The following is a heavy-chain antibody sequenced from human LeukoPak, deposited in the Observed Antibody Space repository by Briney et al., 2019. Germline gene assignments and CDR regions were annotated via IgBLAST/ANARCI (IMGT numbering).Heavy chain of an antibody. CDR1: GFTFDDYG. D-gene: IGHD2-2*01. CDR3: ARDLPLPIVVALPDY. Sequence: GGSLRLSCAASGFTFDDYGMSWVRQAPGKGLEWVSGINWNGGSTGYADSVKGRFTISRDNAKNSLYLQMNSLRAEDTALHYCARDLPLPIVVALPDYWGQGTLVTVSS. V-gene: IGHV3-20*04. CDR2: INWNGGST. J-gene: IGHJ4*02.